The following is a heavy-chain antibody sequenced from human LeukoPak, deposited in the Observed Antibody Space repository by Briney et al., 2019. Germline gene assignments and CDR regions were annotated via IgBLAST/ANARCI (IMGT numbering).Heavy chain of an antibody. CDR3: ARESPIVGNFDY. CDR1: GYTFTSYD. CDR2: MNPNSGNT. V-gene: IGHV1-8*01. Sequence: ASVKVSCKASGYTFTSYDINWVRQATGQGLEWMGWMNPNSGNTGYAQKFQGRVTMTRNTSISTAYMELSSLRSEDTAVYYCARESPIVGNFDYWGQGTLVTVSS. D-gene: IGHD1-26*01. J-gene: IGHJ4*02.